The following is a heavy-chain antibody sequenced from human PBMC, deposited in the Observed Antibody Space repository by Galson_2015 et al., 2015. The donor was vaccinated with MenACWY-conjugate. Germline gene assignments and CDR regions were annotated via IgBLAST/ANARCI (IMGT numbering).Heavy chain of an antibody. Sequence: SLRLSCAASAFTSSSVCMFWVRQPPGKGLEWVSSISDSGGRTYYADSVKGRFTISRDNSRKTLFLQMNSLRAEDTAVYFCAKGLYGDYGIDYWGQGILVTVSS. D-gene: IGHD4-17*01. V-gene: IGHV3-23*01. CDR3: AKGLYGDYGIDY. CDR1: AFTSSSVC. CDR2: ISDSGGRT. J-gene: IGHJ4*02.